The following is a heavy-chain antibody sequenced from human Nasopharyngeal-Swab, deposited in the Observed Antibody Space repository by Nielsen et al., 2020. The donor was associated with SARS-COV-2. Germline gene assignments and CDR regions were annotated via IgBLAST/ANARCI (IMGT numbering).Heavy chain of an antibody. CDR3: ARDEKSQGIFGVVISGQWWFDP. D-gene: IGHD3-3*01. J-gene: IGHJ5*02. CDR2: ISAYNGNT. V-gene: IGHV1-18*01. Sequence: ASVKVSCKASGYTFTSYGISWVRQAPGQGLEWMGWISAYNGNTNYAQKLQGRVTMTTDTSTSTAYMELRSLRSDDTAVYYCARDEKSQGIFGVVISGQWWFDPWGQGTLVTVSS. CDR1: GYTFTSYG.